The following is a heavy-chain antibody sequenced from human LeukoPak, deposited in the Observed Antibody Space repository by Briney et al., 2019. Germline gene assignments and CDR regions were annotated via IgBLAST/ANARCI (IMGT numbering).Heavy chain of an antibody. Sequence: GGSLRLSCAASGFTFSNYGIHWVRQAPGRGLEWVAVISYDGSNKYYADSVKGRFTISRDNSKNTLYLQMNSLRAEDTAVYYCAKEDMDYGDYFDYWGQGTLVTVSS. D-gene: IGHD4-17*01. V-gene: IGHV3-30*18. CDR3: AKEDMDYGDYFDY. CDR1: GFTFSNYG. J-gene: IGHJ4*02. CDR2: ISYDGSNK.